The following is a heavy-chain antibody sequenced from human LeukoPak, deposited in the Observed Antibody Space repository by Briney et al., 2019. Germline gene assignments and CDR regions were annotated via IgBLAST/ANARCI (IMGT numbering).Heavy chain of an antibody. J-gene: IGHJ3*02. D-gene: IGHD1-26*01. CDR1: GVTFSGYY. CDR2: IYPSGST. CDR3: ARAGGDAFDI. Sequence: SETLSLTCSVYGVTFSGYYWSWIPQPPGKGLKWIGRIYPSGSTNYNPSLKCRVTISVDTSKNQFSLKLSSVTAADTAVYYCARAGGDAFDIWGQGTMVTVSS. V-gene: IGHV4-59*10.